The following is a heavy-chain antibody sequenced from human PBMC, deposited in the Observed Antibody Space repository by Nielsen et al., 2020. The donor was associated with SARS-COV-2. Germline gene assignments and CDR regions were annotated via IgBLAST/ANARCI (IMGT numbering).Heavy chain of an antibody. CDR1: GGSVSSNDW. CDR2: VSHSGSI. Sequence: GSLRLSCAVSGGSVSSNDWWTWVRQSPGKGLEWIGEVSHSGSINYNPSLKSRVTLSMDKSKRQFSLRLTSVSAADPAVYFCARGDLVVVPSPILGLGPFFYYFYLDVWGKGTTVIVSS. D-gene: IGHD2-2*01. V-gene: IGHV4-4*01. CDR3: ARGDLVVVPSPILGLGPFFYYFYLDV. J-gene: IGHJ6*03.